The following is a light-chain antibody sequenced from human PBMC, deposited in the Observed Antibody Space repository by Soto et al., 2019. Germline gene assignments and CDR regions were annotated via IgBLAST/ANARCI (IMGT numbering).Light chain of an antibody. CDR2: DAS. J-gene: IGKJ2*01. CDR1: QSVSSY. V-gene: IGKV3-11*01. CDR3: QQRSNWPPDKYT. Sequence: EIVLTQSPATLSLSPGERATLSCRASQSVSSYLAWYQQKPGQAPRLLIYDASNRATGIPARFSGSGSGTDFTLTIRSLEPEDFAVYYCQQRSNWPPDKYTFGQGTKLEI.